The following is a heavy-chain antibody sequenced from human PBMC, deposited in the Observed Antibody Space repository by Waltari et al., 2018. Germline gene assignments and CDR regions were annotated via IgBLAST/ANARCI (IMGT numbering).Heavy chain of an antibody. CDR3: ARVGSSENWFDP. D-gene: IGHD1-26*01. J-gene: IGHJ5*02. CDR2: INPNSGGT. V-gene: IGHV1-2*02. CDR1: GYTFTGYS. Sequence: QVQLVQSGAEVKKPGASVKVSCTASGYTFTGYSMHWVRKAPGQGLGWMGWINPNSGGTNYAQKFQGRVTMTRDTSISTAYMELSRLRSDDTAVYYCARVGSSENWFDPWGQGTLVTVSS.